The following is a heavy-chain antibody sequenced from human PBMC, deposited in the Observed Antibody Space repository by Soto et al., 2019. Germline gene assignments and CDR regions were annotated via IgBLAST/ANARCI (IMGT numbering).Heavy chain of an antibody. V-gene: IGHV3-33*01. CDR1: GFTFSSYG. J-gene: IGHJ4*02. CDR3: ASNTRYDPPDY. D-gene: IGHD3-16*01. CDR2: IWYDGSNK. Sequence: QPGGSLRLSCAASGFTFSSYGMHWVRQAPGKGLEWVAVIWYDGSNKYYADSVKGRFTISRDNSKNTLYLQMNSLRAEDTAVYYCASNTRYDPPDYWGQGTLVTVSS.